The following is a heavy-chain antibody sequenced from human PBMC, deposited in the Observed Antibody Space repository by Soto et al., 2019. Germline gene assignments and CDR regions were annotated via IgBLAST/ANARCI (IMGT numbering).Heavy chain of an antibody. J-gene: IGHJ4*02. Sequence: PGGSLRLSCVVSGISFRSYVMSWVRQAPGKGLEWISSVYGSGGATHYADSVKGRFTVSRDDSKNTLSLQMNSLRVEDTALYYCAKSASGTGYTNYFDQWGQGTLVTVSS. D-gene: IGHD3-10*01. CDR1: GISFRSYV. CDR2: VYGSGGAT. V-gene: IGHV3-23*01. CDR3: AKSASGTGYTNYFDQ.